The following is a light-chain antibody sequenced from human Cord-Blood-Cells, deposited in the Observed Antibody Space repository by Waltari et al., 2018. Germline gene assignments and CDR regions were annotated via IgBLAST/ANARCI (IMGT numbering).Light chain of an antibody. V-gene: IGKV1-39*01. Sequence: DIQMTQSPSSLSASVVDRVTITCRASQSISSYLNWYQQKPGKAPKLLIYAASSLQSGVPSRFSGSGSGTEFTLTISSLQPEDFATYYCQQSYSTPPITFGGGTKVEIK. CDR1: QSISSY. J-gene: IGKJ4*01. CDR2: AAS. CDR3: QQSYSTPPIT.